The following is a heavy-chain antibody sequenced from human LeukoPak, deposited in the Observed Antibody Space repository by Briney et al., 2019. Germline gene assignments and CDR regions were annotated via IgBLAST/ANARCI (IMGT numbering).Heavy chain of an antibody. V-gene: IGHV3-23*01. CDR3: AKWIYDYGLDV. Sequence: GGSLRLSCAASGFTFSTYAMTWVRQAPGKGLEWVSLISASGDNTYYTDSVKGRFTISRDNSNNALYLQMKSLRVEDTAVYYCAKWIYDYGLDVWGQGTTVTVSS. CDR2: ISASGDNT. J-gene: IGHJ6*02. D-gene: IGHD2-2*03. CDR1: GFTFSTYA.